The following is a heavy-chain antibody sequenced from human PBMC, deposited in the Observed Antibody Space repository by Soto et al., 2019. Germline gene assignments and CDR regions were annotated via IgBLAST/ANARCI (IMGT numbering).Heavy chain of an antibody. CDR2: ISSSGSTI. Sequence: QVQLVESGGGLVKPGGSLRLSCAVSGFTFSDYHMSWIRQAPGKGLEWISYISSSGSTIYYADSVKGRFTISRDNDKNSLYRQMNSLRAEDTAVYYGARGSRSGRNEDYWGQGSLITVSS. V-gene: IGHV3-11*01. CDR3: ARGSRSGRNEDY. D-gene: IGHD6-25*01. CDR1: GFTFSDYH. J-gene: IGHJ4*02.